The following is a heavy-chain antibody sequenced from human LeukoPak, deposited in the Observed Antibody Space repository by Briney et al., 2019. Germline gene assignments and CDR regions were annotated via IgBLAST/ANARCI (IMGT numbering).Heavy chain of an antibody. V-gene: IGHV3-48*03. CDR3: ARAICSRGSCYSLVTFDM. Sequence: GGSLRLSCAASGFSFSAYEMVWVRQAPGMGLEWTSYITGSGNTKYYLDSVKGRFSISRDNAKNSLYPQMNSLRAEDTAIYYCARAICSRGSCYSLVTFDMWGQGAMVTVSS. CDR2: ITGSGNTK. D-gene: IGHD2-15*01. J-gene: IGHJ3*02. CDR1: GFSFSAYE.